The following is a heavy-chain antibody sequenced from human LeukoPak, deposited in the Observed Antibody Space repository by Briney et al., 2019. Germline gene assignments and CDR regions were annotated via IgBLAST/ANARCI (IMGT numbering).Heavy chain of an antibody. V-gene: IGHV3-73*01. CDR1: GFTFSGSA. CDR2: IRSKANSYAT. D-gene: IGHD3-3*01. Sequence: GGSLKLSCAASGFTFSGSAMHWVRQASGKGLEWVGRIRSKANSYATTYAASVKGRFTISRDDSKNTAYLQMNSLKSEDTAVYYCMRGYPYYFDYWGQETLVTVSS. J-gene: IGHJ4*02. CDR3: MRGYPYYFDY.